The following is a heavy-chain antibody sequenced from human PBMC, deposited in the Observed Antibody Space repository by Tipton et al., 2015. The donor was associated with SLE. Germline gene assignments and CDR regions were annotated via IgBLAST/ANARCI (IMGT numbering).Heavy chain of an antibody. CDR3: ARHARGPWEYYFDH. D-gene: IGHD1-26*01. Sequence: TLSLTCSVSGDSVTSGNYFWNWIRQPAEGRLEWIGRIYTSGSTIYNPSLKSRVTMSVDRSKNQFSLKVSSVTAADTAIYYCARHARGPWEYYFDHWGQGTLVTVSS. CDR1: GDSVTSGNYF. J-gene: IGHJ4*02. V-gene: IGHV4-61*02. CDR2: IYTSGST.